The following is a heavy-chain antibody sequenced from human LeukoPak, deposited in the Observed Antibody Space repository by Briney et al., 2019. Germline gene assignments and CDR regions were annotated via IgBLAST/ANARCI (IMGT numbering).Heavy chain of an antibody. V-gene: IGHV3-7*01. J-gene: IGHJ1*01. Sequence: GGSLRLSCAASGFTFSNYWMSWVRQAPGKGLEWVANIKQDGSEKYYVDSVRGRFTISRDDAKISLYLQMNSLRAEDTAVYYCARPGDCSSTSCSQDFQHWGQGTLVTVSS. CDR2: IKQDGSEK. CDR1: GFTFSNYW. D-gene: IGHD2-2*01. CDR3: ARPGDCSSTSCSQDFQH.